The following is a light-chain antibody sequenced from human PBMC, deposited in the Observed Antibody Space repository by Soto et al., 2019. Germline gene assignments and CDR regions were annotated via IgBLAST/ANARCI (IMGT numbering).Light chain of an antibody. Sequence: IVLMQSPDTLSLSPGERATLSCRASRSLSSYLAWYQQKPGQTPRLLMYGASTRATGFPARFSGSGSGTEFTLTISSLQSEDFAVYYCQQYNDWPRTFGQGTKVDIK. V-gene: IGKV3-15*01. CDR3: QQYNDWPRT. CDR1: RSLSSY. J-gene: IGKJ1*01. CDR2: GAS.